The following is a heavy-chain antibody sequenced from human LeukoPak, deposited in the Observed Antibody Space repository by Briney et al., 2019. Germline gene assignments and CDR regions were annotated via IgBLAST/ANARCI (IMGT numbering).Heavy chain of an antibody. CDR3: ARDGGAAGFFDY. Sequence: PGGSLRLSCAASGFTFSSYAMSWVRQAPGKGLEWVANIKQDGSEKYYVDSVKGRFTISRDNAKNSLYLQMNSLRAEDTAVYYCARDGGAAGFFDYWGQGTLVTVSS. J-gene: IGHJ4*02. D-gene: IGHD6-13*01. CDR2: IKQDGSEK. CDR1: GFTFSSYA. V-gene: IGHV3-7*01.